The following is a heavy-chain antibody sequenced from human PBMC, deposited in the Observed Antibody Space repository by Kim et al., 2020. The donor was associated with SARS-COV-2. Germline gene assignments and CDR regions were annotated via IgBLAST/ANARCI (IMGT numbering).Heavy chain of an antibody. CDR2: K. Sequence: KKCEDSGTGRFTISRDNAKNSLYLQMNSLRAEDRAVYYCAARLDYWGQGTLVTVSS. J-gene: IGHJ4*02. V-gene: IGHV3-11*06. CDR3: AARLDY.